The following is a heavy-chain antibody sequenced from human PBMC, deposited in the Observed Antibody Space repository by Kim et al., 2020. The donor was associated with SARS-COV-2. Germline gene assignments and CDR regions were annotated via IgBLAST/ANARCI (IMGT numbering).Heavy chain of an antibody. CDR1: GYTFTGYY. CDR2: INPNSGGT. J-gene: IGHJ5*02. CDR3: ARRRFGELSSWFDP. Sequence: ASVKVSCKASGYTFTGYYMHWVRQAPGQGLEWMGRINPNSGGTNYAQKFQGRVTMTRDTSISTAYMELSRLRSDDTAVYYCARRRFGELSSWFDPWGQGTLVTVSS. D-gene: IGHD3-10*01. V-gene: IGHV1-2*06.